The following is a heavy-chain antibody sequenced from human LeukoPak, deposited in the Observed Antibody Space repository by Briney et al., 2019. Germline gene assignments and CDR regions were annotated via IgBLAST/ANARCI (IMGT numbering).Heavy chain of an antibody. CDR1: GFTLSSYA. Sequence: GGSLRLSCAASGFTLSSYAMSWVRQAPGKGLEWVSAISGSGGSTYYADSVKGRFTISRDNSKSTLYLQMNSLRAEDTAVYYRAKIDPPSYYYGSGSYPDWGQGTLVTVSS. CDR3: AKIDPPSYYYGSGSYPD. D-gene: IGHD3-10*01. J-gene: IGHJ4*02. CDR2: ISGSGGST. V-gene: IGHV3-23*01.